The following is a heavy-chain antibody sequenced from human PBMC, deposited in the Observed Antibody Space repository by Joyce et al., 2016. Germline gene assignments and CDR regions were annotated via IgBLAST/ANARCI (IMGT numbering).Heavy chain of an antibody. V-gene: IGHV3-30-3*01. CDR3: ARSPSNSWHTFDS. D-gene: IGHD2-2*01. CDR1: GFTFNRYA. J-gene: IGHJ4*02. Sequence: QVQLVESGGGVAQPGRSLRLSCAASGFTFNRYAMQWVRQTPGTGLECVAVISPDGSKKFYSDSVKDRFSSSRDNSNKMVFVQMNSLRVEDTGVYYCARSPSNSWHTFDSWGQGTLVSVSS. CDR2: ISPDGSKK.